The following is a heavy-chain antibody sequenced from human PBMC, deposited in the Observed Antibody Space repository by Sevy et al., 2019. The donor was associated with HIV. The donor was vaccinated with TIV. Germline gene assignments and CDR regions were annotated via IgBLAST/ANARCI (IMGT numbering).Heavy chain of an antibody. V-gene: IGHV1-69*13. D-gene: IGHD2-15*01. Sequence: ASVKVSCKASGGTFSSYAISCVRQAPGQGLEWMGGIIPIFGTANYAQKFQGRVTITADESTSTAYMELSSLRSEDTAVYYCARARYGCSGGSCYSGYYYYGMDVWGQGTPVTVSS. CDR1: GGTFSSYA. CDR2: IIPIFGTA. CDR3: ARARYGCSGGSCYSGYYYYGMDV. J-gene: IGHJ6*02.